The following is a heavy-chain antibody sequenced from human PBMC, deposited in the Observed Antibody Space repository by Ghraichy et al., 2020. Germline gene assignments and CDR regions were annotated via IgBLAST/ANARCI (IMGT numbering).Heavy chain of an antibody. CDR3: TRDFYYYDSGPYLSRFDY. CDR1: GLNFRSYW. V-gene: IGHV3-7*01. CDR2: INEDGSQK. Sequence: GGSLRLSCEASGLNFRSYWISWVRQAPGRGLEWVANINEDGSQKNYADSVKGRFTISRDNAKNSLYLQMNSLTGEDTAVYYCTRDFYYYDSGPYLSRFDYWGQGILVTVSS. J-gene: IGHJ4*02. D-gene: IGHD3-22*01.